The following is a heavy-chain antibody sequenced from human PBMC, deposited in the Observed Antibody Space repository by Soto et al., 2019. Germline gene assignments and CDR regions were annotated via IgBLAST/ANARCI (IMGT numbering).Heavy chain of an antibody. V-gene: IGHV1-18*01. J-gene: IGHJ4*02. CDR2: VSTYNGDR. Sequence: ASVKVSCKASGYTLSSFGISWVRQAPGQGLEWMGWVSTYNGDRKYAQTFQGRVTMTTDTSTSTAYMELRSLTSDGTAVYYCARKSFPGFSCCGPDYWGEGTLVT. CDR1: GYTLSSFG. D-gene: IGHD2-21*01. CDR3: ARKSFPGFSCCGPDY.